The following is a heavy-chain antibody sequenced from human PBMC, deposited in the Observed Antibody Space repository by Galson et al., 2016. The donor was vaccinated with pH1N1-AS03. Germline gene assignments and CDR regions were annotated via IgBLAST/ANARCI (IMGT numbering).Heavy chain of an antibody. V-gene: IGHV3-7*03. J-gene: IGHJ4*02. CDR2: INIDGSAK. CDR1: GFTFSDYW. D-gene: IGHD1-1*01. Sequence: SLSLSCAASGFTFSDYWMSWVRQAPGKGPEWVANINIDGSAKYYVDSVKGRCTISRDNAKNSLYLQINNLRAEDTAMYYCARWERWGQGTLVTVSS. CDR3: ARWER.